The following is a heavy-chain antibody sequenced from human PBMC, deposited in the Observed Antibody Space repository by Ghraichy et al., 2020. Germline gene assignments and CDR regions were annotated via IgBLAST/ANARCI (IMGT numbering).Heavy chain of an antibody. CDR1: GYTLTELS. CDR3: ALLWFGELLFDY. V-gene: IGHV1-24*01. CDR2: FDTEDGET. Sequence: ASVKVSCKVSGYTLTELSMHWVRQAPGKGLEWMGGFDTEDGETIYAQKFQGRVTMTEDTSTDTAYMELSSLRSEDTAVYYCALLWFGELLFDYWGQGTLVTVSS. J-gene: IGHJ4*02. D-gene: IGHD3-10*01.